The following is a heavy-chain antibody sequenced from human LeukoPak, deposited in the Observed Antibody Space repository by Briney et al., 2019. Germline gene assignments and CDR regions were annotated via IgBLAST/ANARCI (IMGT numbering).Heavy chain of an antibody. D-gene: IGHD3-9*01. CDR3: TRWGYIDWLHIPDY. J-gene: IGHJ4*02. CDR2: IRSKAYGGTT. CDR1: GFTFGDYA. Sequence: GGSLRLSCTASGFTFGDYAMSWFRQAPGKGLEWVGFIRSKAYGGTTEYAASVKGRFTISRDDSKSIAYLQMNSLKTEDTAVYYCTRWGYIDWLHIPDYWGQGTLVTVSS. V-gene: IGHV3-49*03.